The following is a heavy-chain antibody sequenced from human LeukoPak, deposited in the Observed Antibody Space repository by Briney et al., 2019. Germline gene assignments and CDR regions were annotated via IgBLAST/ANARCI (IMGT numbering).Heavy chain of an antibody. CDR2: INSDGSVT. CDR3: ARGPQYSSAWYGIDN. CDR1: GFTFSSHW. V-gene: IGHV3-74*01. D-gene: IGHD6-19*01. Sequence: PGRSLRLSCAASGFTFSSHWMHWVRPAPGRGLLKISRINSDGSVTSYADSVEGRFTISRDNAKNTLYLQMNSLRDEDTGIFFCARGPQYSSAWYGIDNWGQGTLVTVSS. J-gene: IGHJ4*02.